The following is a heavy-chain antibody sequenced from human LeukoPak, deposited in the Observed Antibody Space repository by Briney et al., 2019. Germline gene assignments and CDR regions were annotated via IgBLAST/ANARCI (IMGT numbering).Heavy chain of an antibody. V-gene: IGHV4-34*01. CDR1: GGSFSGYY. D-gene: IGHD3-22*01. Sequence: PSETLSLTCAVYGGSFSGYYWSWIRQPPGKGLGWIGEINHSGSTNYNPSLKSRVTISVDTSKNQFSLKLSSVTAADTAVYYCARGQIVVVPRPPNWFDPWGQGTLVTVSS. CDR2: INHSGST. CDR3: ARGQIVVVPRPPNWFDP. J-gene: IGHJ5*02.